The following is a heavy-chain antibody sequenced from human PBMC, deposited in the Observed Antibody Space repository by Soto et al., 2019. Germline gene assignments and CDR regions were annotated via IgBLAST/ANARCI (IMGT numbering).Heavy chain of an antibody. Sequence: QVQLVQSGAEVKKPGASVKVSCKASGYTFNFYGITWVRQAPGQGLEWMGWISGFNGNTNYAADLQGRVTMTTATSTSTAYMELRGLRSDDTAVYYCASIGVSSGHESPDFDSWGQGTLVTVSS. CDR1: GYTFNFYG. CDR2: ISGFNGNT. D-gene: IGHD3-16*01. V-gene: IGHV1-18*01. J-gene: IGHJ4*02. CDR3: ASIGVSSGHESPDFDS.